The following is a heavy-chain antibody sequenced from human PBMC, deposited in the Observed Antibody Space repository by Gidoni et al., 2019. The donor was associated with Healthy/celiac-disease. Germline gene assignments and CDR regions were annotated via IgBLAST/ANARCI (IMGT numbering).Heavy chain of an antibody. CDR3: AKDKTVAVAGIVDY. J-gene: IGHJ4*02. CDR2: ISWNSGSI. V-gene: IGHV3-9*01. CDR1: GFTFDDYA. Sequence: EVQLVESGGGLVQPGRSLRLSCAASGFTFDDYAMPWVRQAPGKGLEWVSGISWNSGSIGYADSVKGRFTISRDNAKNSLYLQMNSLRAEDTALYYCAKDKTVAVAGIVDYWGQGTLVTVSS. D-gene: IGHD6-19*01.